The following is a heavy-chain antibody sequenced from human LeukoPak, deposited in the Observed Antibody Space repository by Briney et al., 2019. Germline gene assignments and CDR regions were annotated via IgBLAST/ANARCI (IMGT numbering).Heavy chain of an antibody. Sequence: ASVKVSCKPSGYTFTDNALHWVRQAPGQRLEWMGWIRTDNGDTRYSQKFQGRVTLTRDTSASTVYVELNRLRSEDTAVYYCGRGGSSGVDYWGQGTLVTVSS. CDR2: IRTDNGDT. V-gene: IGHV1-3*04. J-gene: IGHJ4*02. CDR1: GYTFTDNA. D-gene: IGHD2-15*01. CDR3: GRGGSSGVDY.